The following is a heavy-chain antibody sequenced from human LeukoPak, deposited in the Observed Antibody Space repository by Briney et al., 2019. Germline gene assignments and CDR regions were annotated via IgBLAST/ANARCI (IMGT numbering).Heavy chain of an antibody. CDR3: AKGGAADYYYYYYGMDV. J-gene: IGHJ6*02. V-gene: IGHV3-23*01. CDR2: ISCSGGST. Sequence: GGSLRLSRAASGFTFSSYAMSGVRQAPTKGLEWVSAISCSGGSTYYADSVKGRFTISRDNSKNTLYLQMNSLRAEDTAVYYCAKGGAADYYYYYYGMDVWGQGTTVTVSS. D-gene: IGHD6-13*01. CDR1: GFTFSSYA.